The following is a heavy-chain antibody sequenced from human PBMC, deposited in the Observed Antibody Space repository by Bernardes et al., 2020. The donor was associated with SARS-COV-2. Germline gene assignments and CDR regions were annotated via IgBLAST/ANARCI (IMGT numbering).Heavy chain of an antibody. V-gene: IGHV3-21*01. CDR2: ISSSSSYI. Sequence: GSLRLSCAASGFTFSSYSMNWVRQAPGKGLEWVSSISSSSSYIYYADSVKGRFTISRDNAKNSLYLQMNSLRAEDTAVYYCASEYYYDSSGSPGLFDYWGQGTLVTVSS. J-gene: IGHJ4*02. D-gene: IGHD3-22*01. CDR3: ASEYYYDSSGSPGLFDY. CDR1: GFTFSSYS.